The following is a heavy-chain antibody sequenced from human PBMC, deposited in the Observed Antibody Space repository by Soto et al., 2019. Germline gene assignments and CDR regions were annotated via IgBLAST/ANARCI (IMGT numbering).Heavy chain of an antibody. D-gene: IGHD4-17*01. CDR1: GYTFIGYG. J-gene: IGHJ6*02. Sequence: QVQLVQSGAEVKRPGASVRLSCKASGYTFIGYGISWVRQAPGQGLEWMGWISTFKGDTNYAQTLQGRLTLTADKTTNTAYMELSSLKADDTAIYYCARDYSDYPAYYGMDIWGQGTTVAVSS. V-gene: IGHV1-18*01. CDR2: ISTFKGDT. CDR3: ARDYSDYPAYYGMDI.